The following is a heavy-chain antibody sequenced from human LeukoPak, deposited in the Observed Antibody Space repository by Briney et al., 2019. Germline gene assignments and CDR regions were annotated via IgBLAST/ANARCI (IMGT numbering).Heavy chain of an antibody. D-gene: IGHD6-19*01. CDR3: ARDRKWLVPTGLDY. CDR1: GYTFTSYG. J-gene: IGHJ4*02. V-gene: IGHV1-18*01. Sequence: ASVKVSCKASGYTFTSYGISWVRQAPGQGLEWMGWISAYNGNTNYAQKLQGRVTMTTDTSTSTAYMELRSLRSDDTAVYYCARDRKWLVPTGLDYWGQGTLVTVSS. CDR2: ISAYNGNT.